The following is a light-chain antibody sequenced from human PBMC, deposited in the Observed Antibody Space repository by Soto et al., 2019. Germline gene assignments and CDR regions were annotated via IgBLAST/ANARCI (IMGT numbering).Light chain of an antibody. CDR2: AAS. Sequence: DLQMTQSPSSMSAAVDDRVTITCRAMQSISRHLNWYPHRPGTAPKLLIYAASTLQSGVPSRFSGSGSGTEFTIPISSLQREELVTYYCQPSSNSPRTFCQGTKWE. CDR3: QPSSNSPRT. CDR1: QSISRH. J-gene: IGKJ1*01. V-gene: IGKV1-39*01.